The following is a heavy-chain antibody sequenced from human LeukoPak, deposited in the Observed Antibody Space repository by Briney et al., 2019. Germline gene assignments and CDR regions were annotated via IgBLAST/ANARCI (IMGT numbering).Heavy chain of an antibody. CDR2: IYYSGST. CDR3: ARFGGGYCSGGSCYYYYYMDV. CDR1: GGSISSSSYY. J-gene: IGHJ6*03. V-gene: IGHV4-39*01. D-gene: IGHD2-15*01. Sequence: PETLSLTCTVSGGSISSSSYYWGWIRQPPGKGLEWIGSIYYSGSTYYNPSLKSRVTISVDTPKNQFSLKLSSVTAADTAVYYCARFGGGYCSGGSCYYYYYMDVWGKGTTVTVSS.